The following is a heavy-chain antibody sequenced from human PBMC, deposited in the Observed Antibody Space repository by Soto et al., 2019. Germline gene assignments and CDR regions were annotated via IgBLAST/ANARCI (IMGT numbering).Heavy chain of an antibody. V-gene: IGHV4-59*08. D-gene: IGHD6-19*01. CDR3: ARQHSSGWTQYYYYYGMDV. Sequence: QVQLQESGPGLVKPSETLSLTCTVSGGSISSYYWSWIRQPPGKGLEWIGYIYYSGSTNYNPSLNMRVTISVDTSKNQFALKLSFVTAADTAVYYCARQHSSGWTQYYYYYGMDVWGQGTTVTVSS. J-gene: IGHJ6*02. CDR2: IYYSGST. CDR1: GGSISSYY.